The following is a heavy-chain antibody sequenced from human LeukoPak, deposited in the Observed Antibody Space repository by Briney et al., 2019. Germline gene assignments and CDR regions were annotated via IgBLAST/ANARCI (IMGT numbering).Heavy chain of an antibody. D-gene: IGHD7-27*01. CDR1: GDFITAYY. CDR2: VYYSGST. CDR3: ASNTGTVFDY. J-gene: IGHJ4*02. Sequence: PSETLSLTCSVSGDFITAYYWSWIRQPPGKGLEWIGYVYYSGSTEYNPSLRSRVTISLEMSKHQFSLNLTSVTAADTAVYYCASNTGTVFDYWGQGALVTVSS. V-gene: IGHV4-59*01.